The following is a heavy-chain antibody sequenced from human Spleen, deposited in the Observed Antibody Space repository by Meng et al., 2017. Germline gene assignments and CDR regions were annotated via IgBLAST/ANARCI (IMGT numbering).Heavy chain of an antibody. CDR1: GFTFSSYS. J-gene: IGHJ3*02. CDR3: ARAPEGPAAFDI. V-gene: IGHV3-74*01. Sequence: GESLKISCAASGFTFSSYSMNWVRQAPGKGLVWVSRINNDGSTTSYADSVKGRFTISRDNAMNTLYLQMNSLRAEDTAVYYCARAPEGPAAFDIWGQGTMVTVSS. CDR2: INNDGSTT.